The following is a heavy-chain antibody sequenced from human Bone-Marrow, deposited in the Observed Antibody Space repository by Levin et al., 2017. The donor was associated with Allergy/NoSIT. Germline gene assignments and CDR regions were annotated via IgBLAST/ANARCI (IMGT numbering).Heavy chain of an antibody. V-gene: IGHV4-39*07. CDR2: IYYSGST. D-gene: IGHD2-2*01. Sequence: PSETLSLTCTVSGGSISSSSYYWGWIRQPPGKGLEWIGSIYYSGSTYYNPSLKSRVTISVDTSKNQFSLKLSSVTAADTAVYYCARKIVLVPAAIHWFDPWGQGTLVTVSS. CDR1: GGSISSSSYY. J-gene: IGHJ5*02. CDR3: ARKIVLVPAAIHWFDP.